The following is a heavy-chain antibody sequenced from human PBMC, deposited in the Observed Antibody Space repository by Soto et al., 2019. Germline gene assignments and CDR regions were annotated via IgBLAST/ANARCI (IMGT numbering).Heavy chain of an antibody. CDR3: ARDLSSIPQPPGDYYYGMDV. Sequence: SETLSLTCAVSGGSISSGGYSWSWIRQPPGKGLEWIGYIYHSGSTYYNPSLKSRVTMTRDTSISTAYLELSRLRSDDTAVYYCARDLSSIPQPPGDYYYGMDVWGQGTTVTVSS. V-gene: IGHV4-30-2*01. CDR1: GGSISSGGYS. D-gene: IGHD6-6*01. CDR2: IYHSGST. J-gene: IGHJ6*02.